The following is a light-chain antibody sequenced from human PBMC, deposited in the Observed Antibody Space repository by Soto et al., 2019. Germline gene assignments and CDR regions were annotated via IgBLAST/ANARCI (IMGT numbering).Light chain of an antibody. J-gene: IGKJ4*01. CDR3: QQYKAHPPT. V-gene: IGKV1-16*01. CDR1: EDISNF. Sequence: DIQMTQSPSTLSASVGDRVTITCRAREDISNFLAWFQQRPGEAPQSLMFAASYLENGVSSRFSGSGYWTDFTLTISSLQPEDCATYYCQQYKAHPPTFGGWSQVQI. CDR2: AAS.